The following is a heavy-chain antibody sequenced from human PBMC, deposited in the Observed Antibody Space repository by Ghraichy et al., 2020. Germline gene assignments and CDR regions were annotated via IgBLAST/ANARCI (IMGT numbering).Heavy chain of an antibody. CDR1: GGSFSGYY. J-gene: IGHJ6*02. Sequence: SETLSLTCAVYGGSFSGYYWSWIRQPLGKGLEWIGEINHSGSTNYNPSLKSRVTISVDTSKNQFSLKLSSVTAADTAVYYCARDLRPYGMDVWGQGTTVTVSS. V-gene: IGHV4-34*01. D-gene: IGHD4-17*01. CDR2: INHSGST. CDR3: ARDLRPYGMDV.